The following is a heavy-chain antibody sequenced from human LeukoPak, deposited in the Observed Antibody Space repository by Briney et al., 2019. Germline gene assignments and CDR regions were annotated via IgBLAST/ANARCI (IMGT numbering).Heavy chain of an antibody. J-gene: IGHJ4*02. D-gene: IGHD2-21*01. CDR1: GFTFSNYW. Sequence: GGSLRLSCAASGFTFSNYWMNWVRQAPGKGLEWVANIRQDGSETYYADSVKGRFTISRDNAKNSLYLQMNYLRAEDTAVYYCARLIDYWGQGTLATVSS. CDR2: IRQDGSET. CDR3: ARLIDY. V-gene: IGHV3-7*01.